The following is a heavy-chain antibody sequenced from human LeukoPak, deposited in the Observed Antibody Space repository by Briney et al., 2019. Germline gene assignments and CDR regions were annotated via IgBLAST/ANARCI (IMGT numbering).Heavy chain of an antibody. CDR1: RFTFSSYE. D-gene: IGHD1-26*01. CDR2: ISSSGSTI. V-gene: IGHV3-48*03. J-gene: IGHJ4*02. CDR3: ARPGSYLNDY. Sequence: PGGSLRLSCTASRFTFSSYEMNWVRQAPGKGLEWVSYISSSGSTIYYADSVKGRFTISRDNAKNSLYLQMNSLRAEDTAVYYRARPGSYLNDYWGQGTLVTVSS.